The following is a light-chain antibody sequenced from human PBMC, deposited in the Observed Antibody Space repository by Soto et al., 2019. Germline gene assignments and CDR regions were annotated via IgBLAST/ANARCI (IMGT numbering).Light chain of an antibody. J-gene: IGLJ1*01. CDR1: SSDIGRYNY. CDR2: EVN. Sequence: QSVLTQPASVSGSPGQSITISCTGTSSDIGRYNYVSWFQQHPGKVPKLVIFEVNYRPSGVSDRFSGSKSGNTASLTITGLQAEDEADYYCSSYTSSSTLLFGTGTKLTVL. CDR3: SSYTSSSTLL. V-gene: IGLV2-14*01.